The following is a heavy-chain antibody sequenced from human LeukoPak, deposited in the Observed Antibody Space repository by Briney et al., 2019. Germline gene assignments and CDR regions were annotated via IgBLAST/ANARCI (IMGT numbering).Heavy chain of an antibody. CDR1: GFIFSNYW. CDR2: IKPDGGEK. CDR3: ARDPSSWYYYYMDV. J-gene: IGHJ6*03. V-gene: IGHV3-7*01. Sequence: GGSLRLSCAASGFIFSNYWMTWVRQAPGKGLEWVASIKPDGGEKFYVDSVKGRFTIFRDNARDSLDLQMNSLRAEDTAVYYCARDPSSWYYYYMDVWGKGTTVTVSS. D-gene: IGHD6-13*01.